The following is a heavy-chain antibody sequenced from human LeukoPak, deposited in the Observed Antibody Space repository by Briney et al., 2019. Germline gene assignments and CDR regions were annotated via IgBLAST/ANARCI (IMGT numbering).Heavy chain of an antibody. D-gene: IGHD2-2*01. Sequence: GGSLRLSCAASGFTFSSYGMHWVRQAPGKGLEWVTFIHFDGSTKYSGDSVQGRFTISRDNSRNILYLQMNNLRPEDTAFYYCAKDQCTRTSCDGYPGYWGQGTLVTVSS. V-gene: IGHV3-30*02. CDR1: GFTFSSYG. CDR3: AKDQCTRTSCDGYPGY. J-gene: IGHJ4*02. CDR2: IHFDGSTK.